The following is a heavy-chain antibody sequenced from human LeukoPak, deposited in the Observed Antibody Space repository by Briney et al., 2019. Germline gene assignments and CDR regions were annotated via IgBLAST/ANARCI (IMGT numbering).Heavy chain of an antibody. Sequence: GGSLRLSCSASGFSFSICSMHWVRQAPGKGLEYVSAISNNGDHTNYADSVKGRFTISRDNSKNTLYLQMSSLKTEDTAVYYCTTDSLGLYYYDSSGYCFDYWGQGTLVTVSS. CDR3: TTDSLGLYYYDSSGYCFDY. J-gene: IGHJ4*02. CDR1: GFSFSICS. CDR2: ISNNGDHT. V-gene: IGHV3-64*04. D-gene: IGHD3-22*01.